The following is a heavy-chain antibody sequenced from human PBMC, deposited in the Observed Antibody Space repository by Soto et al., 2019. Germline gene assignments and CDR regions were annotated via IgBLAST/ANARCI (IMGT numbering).Heavy chain of an antibody. CDR2: INLSGGST. CDR1: GYTFTKYY. V-gene: IGHV1-46*03. D-gene: IGHD2-2*01. Sequence: QVQLVQSGAEVKKPGASVKVSCKASGYTFTKYYMHWVRQAPGQGLEWMGIINLSGGSTSYAQKYRGRVTMTRDRPTSTVYMELSSLRSEDTAVYYCTRAGGYEGTDYWGQGTLVTVSS. CDR3: TRAGGYEGTDY. J-gene: IGHJ4*02.